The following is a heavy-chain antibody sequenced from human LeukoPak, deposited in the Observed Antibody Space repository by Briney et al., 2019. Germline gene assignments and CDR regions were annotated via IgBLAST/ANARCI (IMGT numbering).Heavy chain of an antibody. D-gene: IGHD3-10*01. J-gene: IGHJ6*03. Sequence: SETLSLTCTVSGGSISSSSYYWGWIRQPPGKGLEWIGSIYYSGSTYYNPSLKSRVTISVDTSKNQFSLKLSSVTAADTAVYYCAREVYYGSGSYYYYYMDVWGKGTTVTISS. CDR2: IYYSGST. CDR3: AREVYYGSGSYYYYYMDV. V-gene: IGHV4-39*02. CDR1: GGSISSSSYY.